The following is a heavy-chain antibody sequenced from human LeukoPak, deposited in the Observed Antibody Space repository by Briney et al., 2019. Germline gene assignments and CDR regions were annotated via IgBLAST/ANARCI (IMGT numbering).Heavy chain of an antibody. CDR1: GGSISSGSYY. V-gene: IGHV4-61*02. CDR3: ARDRGTTP. J-gene: IGHJ5*02. Sequence: SETLSLTCTVSGGSISSGSYYWSWIRQPAGKGLEWIGRIYTSGSTNYNPSLKSRVTISVDTSKNQFSLKLSSVTAADTAVYYCARDRGTTPWGQGTLVTVSS. D-gene: IGHD1-7*01. CDR2: IYTSGST.